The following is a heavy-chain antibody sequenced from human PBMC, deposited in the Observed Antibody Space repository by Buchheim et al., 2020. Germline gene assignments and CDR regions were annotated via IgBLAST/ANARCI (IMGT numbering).Heavy chain of an antibody. CDR3: ARDRGEGDTNWFDT. J-gene: IGHJ5*02. Sequence: QVQLVESGGGVVQPGRSLRLSCAASGFTFSSYAMHWVRQAPGKGLEWVAVISYDGSNKYYADSVKGRFTISRDNSKNTLYLQMNSLRADDTAVYYCARDRGEGDTNWFDTWGQGTL. CDR1: GFTFSSYA. D-gene: IGHD1-26*01. CDR2: ISYDGSNK. V-gene: IGHV3-30*04.